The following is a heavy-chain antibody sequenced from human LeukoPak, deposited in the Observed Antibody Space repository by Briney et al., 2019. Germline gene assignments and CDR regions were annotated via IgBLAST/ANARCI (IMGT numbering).Heavy chain of an antibody. V-gene: IGHV3-74*01. D-gene: IGHD6-19*01. CDR2: INTDGTVT. J-gene: IGHJ4*02. CDR1: GFTFSKYW. Sequence: GGSLRLSCAASGFTFSKYWMLWVRQAPGKGLESVSRINTDGTVTTYADSVKGRFTVSRDDADNTMFLQMNSVRDEDAAVYYCATKQWLAPPPDSWGQGTPVTVSS. CDR3: ATKQWLAPPPDS.